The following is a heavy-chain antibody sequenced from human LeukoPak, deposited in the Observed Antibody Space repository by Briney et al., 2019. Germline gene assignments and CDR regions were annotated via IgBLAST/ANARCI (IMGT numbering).Heavy chain of an antibody. V-gene: IGHV4-34*01. D-gene: IGHD1-20*01. J-gene: IGHJ4*02. CDR2: INQSGST. CDR3: ARAWLNSITGTALGDY. CDR1: GFTFSSYE. Sequence: PGGSLRLSCAASGFTFSSYEMNWVRQPPGKGLEWIGEINQSGSTNYNPSLKSRVTISVDTSKNQFSLKLSSVTAADTAVYYCARAWLNSITGTALGDYWGQGTLVTVSS.